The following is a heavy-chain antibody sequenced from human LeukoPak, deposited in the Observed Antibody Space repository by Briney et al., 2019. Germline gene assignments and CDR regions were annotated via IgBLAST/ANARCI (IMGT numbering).Heavy chain of an antibody. D-gene: IGHD6-19*01. CDR1: GVTFSSYS. CDR2: ISTSSSYI. CDR3: ARAFHNLGSGWSSY. V-gene: IGHV3-21*01. J-gene: IGHJ4*02. Sequence: GGSLRVSCAASGVTFSSYSTHWVRQAPGKGLEWVSSISTSSSYIYYAESVKGRFTISRDNAKKSLYLHMNSQRTDDTAIYYCARAFHNLGSGWSSYWGQGTLLTVS.